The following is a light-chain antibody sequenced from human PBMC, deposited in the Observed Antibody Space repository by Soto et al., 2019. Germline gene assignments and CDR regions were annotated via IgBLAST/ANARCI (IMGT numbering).Light chain of an antibody. CDR2: AAS. CDR3: QQYYSYPRE. Sequence: AIRMTQSPSSFSASTVDRVTITFRASQGISSYLAWYQQKPGKAPKLLIYAASTLQSGVPSRFSGSGSGTDFTLTISCLQSEDFATYYCQQYYSYPREFGQGTKVDIK. V-gene: IGKV1-8*01. CDR1: QGISSY. J-gene: IGKJ1*01.